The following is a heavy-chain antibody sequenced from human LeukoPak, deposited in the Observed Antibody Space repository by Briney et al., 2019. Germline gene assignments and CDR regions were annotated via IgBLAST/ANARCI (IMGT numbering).Heavy chain of an antibody. CDR1: GFTFSSYG. Sequence: GGSLRLSCAASGFTFSSYGMHWVRQAPGKGLEWVAVVSYDGSNQYYADSVKGRFTISRDNPKNTPYLQMNSLRPEDTAVYYCAKVGSVAVEDYWGQGTLVTVSS. J-gene: IGHJ4*02. V-gene: IGHV3-30*18. CDR2: VSYDGSNQ. CDR3: AKVGSVAVEDY. D-gene: IGHD6-19*01.